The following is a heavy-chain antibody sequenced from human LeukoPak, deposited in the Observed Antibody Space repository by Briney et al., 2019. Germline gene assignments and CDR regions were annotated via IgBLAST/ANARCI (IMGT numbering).Heavy chain of an antibody. CDR2: IDPNSGAT. CDR1: GYTFTAYY. CDR3: ARGRASLTAWFVP. Sequence: GASVTVSCKASGYTFTAYYMHWVRQAPGQGLEWMGWIDPNSGATDSAQKFQGRVTVTRDTSINTVYMELSRLTSDDTAVYYCARGRASLTAWFVPWGQGTLVTVSS. D-gene: IGHD1-20*01. J-gene: IGHJ5*02. V-gene: IGHV1-2*02.